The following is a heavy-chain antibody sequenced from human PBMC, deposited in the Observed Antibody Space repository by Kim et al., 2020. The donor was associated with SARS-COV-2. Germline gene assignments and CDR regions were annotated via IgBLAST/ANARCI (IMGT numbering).Heavy chain of an antibody. J-gene: IGHJ6*02. D-gene: IGHD5-12*01. CDR2: IYYSGST. Sequence: SETLSLTCTVSGGSISSGGYYWSWIRQHPGKGLEWIGYIYYSGSTYYNPSLKSRVTISVDTSKNQFSLKLSSVTAADTAVYYCARGERGGASWMGIYYYYGMDVWGQGTTVTVSS. CDR1: GGSISSGGYY. V-gene: IGHV4-31*03. CDR3: ARGERGGASWMGIYYYYGMDV.